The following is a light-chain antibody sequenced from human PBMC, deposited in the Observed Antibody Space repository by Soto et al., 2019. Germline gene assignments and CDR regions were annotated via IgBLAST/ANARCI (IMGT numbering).Light chain of an antibody. V-gene: IGLV2-14*03. J-gene: IGLJ1*01. CDR3: SSYTSSNTYV. Sequence: QSALAQPASASGSPGQAITISCTGTSSDFGGYDFVSWYQHHPGKAPKLLIYDVSNRPSGISNHFSGSKSGNTASLTISGLQAEDEADYYCSSYTSSNTYVFGTGTKVTVL. CDR2: DVS. CDR1: SSDFGGYDF.